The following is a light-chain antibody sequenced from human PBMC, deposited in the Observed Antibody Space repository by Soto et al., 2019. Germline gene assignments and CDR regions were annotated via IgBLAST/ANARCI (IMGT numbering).Light chain of an antibody. V-gene: IGLV2-8*01. CDR2: EVN. CDR3: TSYAGGNIV. J-gene: IGLJ1*01. CDR1: SSDVGGYNY. Sequence: QSALTQPPSASVSPGQSVTISGTGTSSDVGGYNYVSWYQQYPGKVPKLMVYEVNKRPSGVPDRFSGSKSGNTASLTVSWLQAEEEADYYCTSYAGGNIVFGTGTKLTVL.